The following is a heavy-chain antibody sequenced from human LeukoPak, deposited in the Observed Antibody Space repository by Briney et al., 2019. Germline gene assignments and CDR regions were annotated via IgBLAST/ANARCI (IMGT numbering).Heavy chain of an antibody. CDR1: GFTFTDYY. V-gene: IGHV3-11*04. Sequence: PGGSLRLSCAASGFTFTDYYMSWIRQAPGKGLEWLSYISSSGSTIYYADSVKGRFTISRDNAKNSLYLQMNSLRAEDTAVYYCARVYGSGSYYLTSWGQGTLVTVSS. CDR2: ISSSGSTI. D-gene: IGHD3-10*01. CDR3: ARVYGSGSYYLTS. J-gene: IGHJ5*02.